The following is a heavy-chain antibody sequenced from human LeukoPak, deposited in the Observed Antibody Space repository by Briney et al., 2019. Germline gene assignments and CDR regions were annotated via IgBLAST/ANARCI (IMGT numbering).Heavy chain of an antibody. D-gene: IGHD2-2*01. V-gene: IGHV3-23*01. CDR1: GFTFSSYA. J-gene: IGHJ4*02. Sequence: GGSLRLSCAASGFTFSSYAMSWVRQAPGKGLEWVSAISGSGDNIYYADSEKGRFTIPRDSSKKTLYLQMNILRAEDTAVYYCAKSDCSYISCYVLDYWGQGTQVTVSS. CDR3: AKSDCSYISCYVLDY. CDR2: ISGSGDNI.